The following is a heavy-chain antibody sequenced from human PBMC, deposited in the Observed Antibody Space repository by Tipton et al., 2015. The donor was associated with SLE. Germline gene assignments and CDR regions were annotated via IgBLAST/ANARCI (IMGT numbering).Heavy chain of an antibody. Sequence: TLSLTCAVYGGSFSGYYWSWIRQPPGKGLEWIGSIYHSGSTYYNPSLKSRVTISVGTSKNQFSLKLSSVTAADTAVYYCARGTVFTDGMDVWGQGTTVTVSS. D-gene: IGHD4-17*01. V-gene: IGHV4-34*01. CDR2: IYHSGST. CDR1: GGSFSGYY. J-gene: IGHJ6*02. CDR3: ARGTVFTDGMDV.